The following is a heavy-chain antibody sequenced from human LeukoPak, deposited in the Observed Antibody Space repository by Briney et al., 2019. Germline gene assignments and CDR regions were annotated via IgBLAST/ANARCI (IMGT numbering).Heavy chain of an antibody. CDR2: IRSKAYGGTT. D-gene: IGHD3-9*01. CDR3: TRVFDWLFSFDY. Sequence: GGSLRLSCTASGFTSGDYAMSWVRQAPGKGLEWVGFIRSKAYGGTTEYAASVKGRFTISRDDSKSIAYLQMNSLKTEDTAVYYCTRVFDWLFSFDYWGQGTLVTVSS. J-gene: IGHJ4*02. CDR1: GFTSGDYA. V-gene: IGHV3-49*04.